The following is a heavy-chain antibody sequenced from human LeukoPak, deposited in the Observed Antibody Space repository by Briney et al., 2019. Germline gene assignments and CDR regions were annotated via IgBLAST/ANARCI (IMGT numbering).Heavy chain of an antibody. CDR3: ARGRWGFDY. Sequence: PGGSLRLSCAASGFTFSAYWMSWVRQAPGKGLEWVANIREDGSEKYYVDSVKGRFTISRDNAKNSLYLQMNSLRAEDTAVYYCARGRWGFDYWGQGTLVTVSS. D-gene: IGHD3-16*01. J-gene: IGHJ4*02. CDR1: GFTFSAYW. V-gene: IGHV3-7*01. CDR2: IREDGSEK.